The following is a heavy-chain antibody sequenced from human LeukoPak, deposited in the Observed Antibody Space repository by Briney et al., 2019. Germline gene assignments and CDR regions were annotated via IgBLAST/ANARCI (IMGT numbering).Heavy chain of an antibody. CDR1: GGSIDTIDYY. V-gene: IGHV4-39*07. D-gene: IGHD1-26*01. CDR2: ISNSGST. Sequence: SETLSLTCTVSGGSIDTIDYYWSWIRQPPGKGLEWIGSISNSGSTYYNPSLKSRVTISVDTSNNQFSLKLSSLTAADTAVYYCATTTIRLGYWGQGTLVTVSS. J-gene: IGHJ4*02. CDR3: ATTTIRLGY.